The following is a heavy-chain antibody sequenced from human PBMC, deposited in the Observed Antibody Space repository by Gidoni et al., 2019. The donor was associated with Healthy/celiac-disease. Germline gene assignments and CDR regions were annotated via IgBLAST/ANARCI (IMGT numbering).Heavy chain of an antibody. J-gene: IGHJ4*02. CDR1: GFTFDDYA. V-gene: IGHV3-9*01. Sequence: EVQLVESGGGLVQPGRSLRLSCAASGFTFDDYAMHWVRQAPGKGLEWVSGISWNSGSIGYADSVKGRFTISRDNAKNSLYLQMNSLRAEDTALYYCAKDITPETAYYFDYWGQGTLVTVSS. CDR2: ISWNSGSI. CDR3: AKDITPETAYYFDY.